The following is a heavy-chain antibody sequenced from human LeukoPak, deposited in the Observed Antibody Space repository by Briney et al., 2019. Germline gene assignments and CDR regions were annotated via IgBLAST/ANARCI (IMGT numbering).Heavy chain of an antibody. J-gene: IGHJ4*02. CDR1: GFTFSSYA. CDR2: ISGSGGST. CDR3: AKGPRDYDILTGSFDY. Sequence: PGGSLRLSCAASGFTFSSYAMSWVRQAPGKGLEWVSAISGSGGSTYYADSVKGRFTISRDNSKNTLYLQMNSLRAEDTAVYYCAKGPRDYDILTGSFDYWGQGTLVTVSS. D-gene: IGHD3-9*01. V-gene: IGHV3-23*01.